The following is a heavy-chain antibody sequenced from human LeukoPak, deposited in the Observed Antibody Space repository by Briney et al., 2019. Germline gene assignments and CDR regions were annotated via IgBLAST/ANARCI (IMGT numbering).Heavy chain of an antibody. V-gene: IGHV3-53*01. CDR3: ARVNDFLSGYVDY. J-gene: IGHJ4*02. CDR2: IYSGGST. CDR1: GFTVISSY. D-gene: IGHD3-3*01. Sequence: GGSLRLSCVASGFTVISSYMSWVRQAPGKGLEWVSVIYSGGSTYYADSVKGRFTISRDNSKNTLYLQMNSLRAEDTAVYYCARVNDFLSGYVDYWGQGTLVTVSS.